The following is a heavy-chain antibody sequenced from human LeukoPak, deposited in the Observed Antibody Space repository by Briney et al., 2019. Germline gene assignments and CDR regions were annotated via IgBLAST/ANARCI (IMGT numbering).Heavy chain of an antibody. V-gene: IGHV3-30*04. Sequence: GGSLRLSCAASGFTFSSYAMHWVRQAPGKGLEWVAVISYDGSNKYYADSVKGRFTISRDNSKNTLYLQMNSLRAEDTAVYYCARVPTIFEPYYYGMDVWGQGTTVTVSS. D-gene: IGHD3-3*01. CDR3: ARVPTIFEPYYYGMDV. J-gene: IGHJ6*02. CDR2: ISYDGSNK. CDR1: GFTFSSYA.